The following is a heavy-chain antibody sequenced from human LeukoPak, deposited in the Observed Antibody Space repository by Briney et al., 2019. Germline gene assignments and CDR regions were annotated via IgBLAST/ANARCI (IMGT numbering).Heavy chain of an antibody. J-gene: IGHJ4*02. Sequence: SETLSLTCTVSGGSISSSSYYWGWIRQPPGKGLEWIGSIYYSGSTYYNPSLKSRVTISVDTSKNQFSLELSSVTAADTAVYYCATMVRGVIGDFDYWGQGTLVTVSS. CDR2: IYYSGST. V-gene: IGHV4-39*01. CDR1: GGSISSSSYY. CDR3: ATMVRGVIGDFDY. D-gene: IGHD3-10*01.